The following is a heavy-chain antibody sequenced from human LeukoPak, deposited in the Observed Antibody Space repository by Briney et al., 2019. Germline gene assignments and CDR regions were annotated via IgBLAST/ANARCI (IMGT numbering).Heavy chain of an antibody. D-gene: IGHD2/OR15-2a*01. CDR2: ISWNSGSI. V-gene: IGHV3-9*03. J-gene: IGHJ5*02. CDR1: GFTFDDYA. CDR3: ALLDKLLVSDP. Sequence: PGRSLRLSCAASGFTFDDYAMHWVRQAPGKGLEWVSGISWNSGSIGYADSVKGRFTISRDNAKNSLYLQMNSLRAEDMAVYYCALLDKLLVSDPWGQGTLVTVSS.